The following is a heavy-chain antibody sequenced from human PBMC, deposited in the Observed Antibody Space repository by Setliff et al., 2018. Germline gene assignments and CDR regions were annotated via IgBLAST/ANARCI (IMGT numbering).Heavy chain of an antibody. CDR2: MNIDNGKT. J-gene: IGHJ4*02. V-gene: IGHV1-3*03. CDR3: ARGYCDGIGCPAPLYYFDS. CDR1: GYSFTLYA. D-gene: IGHD2-21*01. Sequence: ASVTVSCKASGYSFTLYAMHWMRQAPGQRLEWMGWMNIDNGKTEYSQEFQDRVTFTRDTFAETAYMELRSLTSDDMAVYYCARGYCDGIGCPAPLYYFDSWGQGTLVTVPQ.